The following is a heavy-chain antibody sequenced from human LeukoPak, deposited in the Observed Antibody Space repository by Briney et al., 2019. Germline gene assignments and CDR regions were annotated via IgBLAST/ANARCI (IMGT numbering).Heavy chain of an antibody. Sequence: SETLSLTCTVSGYSISSGYYWGWIRQPPGKGLEWIGSIYHSGSTYYNPSLKSRVTISVDTPKNQFSLKLSSVTAADTAVYYCARGPSGYSYGPFDYWGQGTLVTVSS. V-gene: IGHV4-38-2*02. CDR2: IYHSGST. D-gene: IGHD5-18*01. CDR1: GYSISSGYY. CDR3: ARGPSGYSYGPFDY. J-gene: IGHJ4*02.